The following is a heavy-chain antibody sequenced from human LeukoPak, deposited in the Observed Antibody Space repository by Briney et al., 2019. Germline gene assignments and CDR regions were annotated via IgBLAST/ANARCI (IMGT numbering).Heavy chain of an antibody. J-gene: IGHJ4*02. CDR1: GFTFSRHG. CDR2: ISSSGSTI. Sequence: GGSLRLSCAASGFTFSRHGMNWVRQVPGKGLEWVSYISSSGSTIYYADSVKGRFTISRDNAKNSLYLQMNSLRAEDTAVYYCASTDYGDFDYWGQGTLVTASS. D-gene: IGHD4-17*01. V-gene: IGHV3-48*03. CDR3: ASTDYGDFDY.